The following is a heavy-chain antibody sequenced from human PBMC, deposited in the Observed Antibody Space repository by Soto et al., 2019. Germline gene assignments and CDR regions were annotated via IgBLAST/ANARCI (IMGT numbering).Heavy chain of an antibody. D-gene: IGHD3-16*01. CDR1: GFTFSNYG. CDR3: AKDRVESGLGEVDY. CDR2: ISYDGSKN. V-gene: IGHV3-30*18. Sequence: ESGGGVVQPGRSLRLSCAASGFTFSNYGMHWVRQAPGKGLEWVAVISYDGSKNYYVQSVKGRFTISRDNSKNTLYLQMNNLRPEDTAVYYCAKDRVESGLGEVDYWGQGTLVTVSS. J-gene: IGHJ4*02.